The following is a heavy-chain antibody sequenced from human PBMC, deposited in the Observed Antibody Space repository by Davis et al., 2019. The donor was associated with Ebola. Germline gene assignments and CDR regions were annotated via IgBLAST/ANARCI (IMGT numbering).Heavy chain of an antibody. Sequence: PSETLSLTCIVSDDSFSDYYWTWIRQPPGTGMERIGYIYSRGSTKYSPSLKSRVTISVDTSKNQFSLEMSSVTAADTAVYYCARGRGSSFLLPYFDSWGQGILVTVSS. D-gene: IGHD6-6*01. CDR1: DDSFSDYY. J-gene: IGHJ4*02. V-gene: IGHV4-59*01. CDR2: IYSRGST. CDR3: ARGRGSSFLLPYFDS.